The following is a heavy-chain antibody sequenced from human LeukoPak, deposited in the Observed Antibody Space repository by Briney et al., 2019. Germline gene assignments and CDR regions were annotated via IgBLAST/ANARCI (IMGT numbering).Heavy chain of an antibody. CDR1: GFTFSSYG. CDR3: AKDDLYDILTGYPGGY. CDR2: ISGSGGST. J-gene: IGHJ4*02. D-gene: IGHD3-9*01. Sequence: AGGSLRLSCAASGFTFSSYGMSWVRQAPGKGLEWVSAISGSGGSTYYADSVKGRFTISRDNSKNTLYLQMNSLRAEDTAVYYCAKDDLYDILTGYPGGYWGQGTLVTASS. V-gene: IGHV3-23*01.